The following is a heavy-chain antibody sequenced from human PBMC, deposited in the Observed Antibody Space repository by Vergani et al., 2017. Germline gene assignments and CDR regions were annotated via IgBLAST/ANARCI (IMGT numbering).Heavy chain of an antibody. D-gene: IGHD3-3*01. CDR3: AKGPSDVLRFLEWLLYFDY. V-gene: IGHV3-23*01. J-gene: IGHJ4*02. Sequence: EVQLLESGGGLVQPGGSLRLSCAASGFTFSSYAMSWVRQAPGKGLEWVSAIRGSGGSTYYADSVKGRFTISRDNSKNTLYLQMNSLRAEDTAVYYCAKGPSDVLRFLEWLLYFDYWGQGTLVTVSS. CDR2: IRGSGGST. CDR1: GFTFSSYA.